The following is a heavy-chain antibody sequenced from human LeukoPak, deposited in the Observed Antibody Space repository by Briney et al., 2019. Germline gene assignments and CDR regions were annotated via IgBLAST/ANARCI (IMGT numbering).Heavy chain of an antibody. D-gene: IGHD3-9*01. CDR1: GGSIASSY. J-gene: IGHJ5*02. CDR2: IHYTGST. V-gene: IGHV4-59*01. CDR3: ARGRYSAGDNWFDP. Sequence: SETLSLTCTVSGGSIASSYWSWIRQSPGKGLEWIGYIHYTGSTNYNPSLKSRVTMLIDTSKNQFSLKLSSVTAADTAVYYCARGRYSAGDNWFDPWGQGTLVTVSS.